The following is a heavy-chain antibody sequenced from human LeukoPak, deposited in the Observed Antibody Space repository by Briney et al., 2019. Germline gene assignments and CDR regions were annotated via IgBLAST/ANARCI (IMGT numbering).Heavy chain of an antibody. D-gene: IGHD3/OR15-3a*01. Sequence: EASVKVSCRASGYTFTGNHLHWVRQXPGQGLEWMGWINPNNGGTSFAQNFQGRVTLTRDTSISTAYMELSTLRSDDTAVYYCARGAGLKAVDVWGQGTMVTVST. J-gene: IGHJ3*01. CDR1: GYTFTGNH. V-gene: IGHV1-2*02. CDR3: ARGAGLKAVDV. CDR2: INPNNGGT.